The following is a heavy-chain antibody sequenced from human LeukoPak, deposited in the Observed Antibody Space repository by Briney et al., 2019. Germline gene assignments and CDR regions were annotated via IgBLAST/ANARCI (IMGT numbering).Heavy chain of an antibody. CDR1: GFTFTTYG. Sequence: GGSLRLSCAASGFTFTTYGMHWVRQAPGKGLEWVAIIWYDGSNKYYADSVRGRFTISRDNSKNTLYLQMNSLRAEDTAVYYCARGEYYYDSSKWADIWGQGTMVTVSS. D-gene: IGHD3-22*01. CDR2: IWYDGSNK. CDR3: ARGEYYYDSSKWADI. V-gene: IGHV3-30*02. J-gene: IGHJ3*02.